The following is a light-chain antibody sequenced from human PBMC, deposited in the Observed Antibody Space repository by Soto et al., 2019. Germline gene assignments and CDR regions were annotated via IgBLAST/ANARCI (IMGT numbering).Light chain of an antibody. Sequence: DIPLTHSQSSLSASLVERISIXGGASQSISSYLNWYQQKPGKAPKLLIYAASSLQSGVPSRFSGSGSGTDFTLTISSLQPDDFATYYCQHYNSYSEAFGQGTKVDIK. CDR3: QHYNSYSEA. CDR2: AAS. CDR1: QSISSY. J-gene: IGKJ1*01. V-gene: IGKV1-39*01.